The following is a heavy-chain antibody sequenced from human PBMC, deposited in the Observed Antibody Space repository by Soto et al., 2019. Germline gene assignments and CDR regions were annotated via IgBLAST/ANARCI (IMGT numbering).Heavy chain of an antibody. CDR2: IYHTGNM. Sequence: SETLSLTCAVSAGSISSGGYSWSWIRQPPGKGLEWIGYIYHTGNMYYNPSLESRVTISVDRSKNQFSLELTSVTAADTAVYYCARFRGTAILDFWGQGXLVTVYS. CDR3: ARFRGTAILDF. D-gene: IGHD2-21*02. CDR1: AGSISSGGYS. J-gene: IGHJ4*02. V-gene: IGHV4-30-2*01.